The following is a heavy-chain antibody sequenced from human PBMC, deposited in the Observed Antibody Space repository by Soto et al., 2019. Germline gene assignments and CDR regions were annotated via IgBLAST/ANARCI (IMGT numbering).Heavy chain of an antibody. J-gene: IGHJ4*02. V-gene: IGHV4-61*08. Sequence: PSETLSLTCAVSGGSISSGGYSWSWMRQPPGKDLEWIGYTYYTGSTHYTPSLKSRVTISVDTSKNRVSLNLTSLTAADTAIYYSARATWYSEYWGQETFVTVSS. CDR3: ARATWYSEY. D-gene: IGHD5-12*01. CDR2: TYYTGST. CDR1: GGSISSGGYS.